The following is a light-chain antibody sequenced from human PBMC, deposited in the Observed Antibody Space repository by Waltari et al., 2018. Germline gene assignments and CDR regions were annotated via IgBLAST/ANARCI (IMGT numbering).Light chain of an antibody. J-gene: IGKJ2*01. CDR1: QSVLYSSNNRNY. Sequence: DIVMTQSPDSLAVSLGERATIHCKASQSVLYSSNNRNYLAWFQQKPGQPPHLLIYWASTRESGVPDRFSGSGSGTDFTLTISSLQAEDVAVYYCQQYYSTPYTFGQGTKLEIK. V-gene: IGKV4-1*01. CDR2: WAS. CDR3: QQYYSTPYT.